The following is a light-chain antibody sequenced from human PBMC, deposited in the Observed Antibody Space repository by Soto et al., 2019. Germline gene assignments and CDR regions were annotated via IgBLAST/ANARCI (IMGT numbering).Light chain of an antibody. CDR3: QQYNKWPPLT. J-gene: IGKJ4*01. V-gene: IGKV3-15*01. Sequence: EVVMAQSPATLSVSPGERVTLSCRASQSINNDLAWYQQKVGQDRRLLIYGASTRATGIPARFSGSGSGTEFTLTISSLQSEDSAVYYCQQYNKWPPLTFGGGTKVEI. CDR1: QSINND. CDR2: GAS.